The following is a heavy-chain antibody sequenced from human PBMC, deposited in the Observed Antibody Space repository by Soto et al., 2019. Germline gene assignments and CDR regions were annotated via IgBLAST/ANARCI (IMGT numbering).Heavy chain of an antibody. D-gene: IGHD1-1*01. V-gene: IGHV1-69*12. CDR3: ARELERRHHYYYGMDV. Sequence: QVQLVQSGAEVKKPGSSVKVSCKASGGTFSSYAISWVRQAPGQGLEWMGGIIPIFGTANYAQKFQGRVTITADESTSTGYIELSSLRSEDTAVYYCARELERRHHYYYGMDVWGQGTTVTVSS. CDR1: GGTFSSYA. CDR2: IIPIFGTA. J-gene: IGHJ6*02.